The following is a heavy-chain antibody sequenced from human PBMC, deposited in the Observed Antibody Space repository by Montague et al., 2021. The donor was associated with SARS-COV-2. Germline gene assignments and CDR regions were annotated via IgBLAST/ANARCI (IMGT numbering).Heavy chain of an antibody. D-gene: IGHD5-18*01. CDR3: GRLLVNTAAVIHSYYGVDV. Sequence: SLRLSCAASGFTFGGDATTWVRQAPGKGLEWLGFIRDTSYGGAAEYAASVRGRFTFSRDNSKSIAYLQMDSLKTADTAVYYCGRLLVNTAAVIHSYYGVDVWGRGTTVIVS. J-gene: IGHJ6*02. CDR2: IRDTSYGGAA. CDR1: GFTFGGDA. V-gene: IGHV3-49*04.